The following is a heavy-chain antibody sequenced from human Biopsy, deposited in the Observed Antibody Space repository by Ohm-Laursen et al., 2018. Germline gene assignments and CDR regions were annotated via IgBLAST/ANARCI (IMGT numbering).Heavy chain of an antibody. D-gene: IGHD6-19*01. CDR3: ARNTGWYGDLYYFDY. V-gene: IGHV1-46*01. J-gene: IGHJ4*02. Sequence: SVKVSCKASGYSFTSYYMHRVRQAPGQGLEWMGMINPSGSTTSYPQIFQGRVTMTRDTSKSTVYMELSSLRSADTTVYFCARNTGWYGDLYYFDYWGQGTLVTVSS. CDR2: INPSGSTT. CDR1: GYSFTSYY.